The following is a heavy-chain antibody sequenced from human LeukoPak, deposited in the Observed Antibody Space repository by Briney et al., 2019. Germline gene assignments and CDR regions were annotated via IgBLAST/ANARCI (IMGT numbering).Heavy chain of an antibody. CDR3: AKVAGDYYYMDV. D-gene: IGHD3-10*01. Sequence: PGGSLRLSCAASGFTFSSYGMHWVRQAPGKGLEWVAFIRYDGSNKYYVDSVKGRFTISRDNSKNTLYLQINSLRAEDTAVYYCAKVAGDYYYMDVWGKGTTITVSS. CDR2: IRYDGSNK. CDR1: GFTFSSYG. J-gene: IGHJ6*03. V-gene: IGHV3-30*02.